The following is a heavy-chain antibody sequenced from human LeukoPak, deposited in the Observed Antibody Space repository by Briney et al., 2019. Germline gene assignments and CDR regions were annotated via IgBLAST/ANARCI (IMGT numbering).Heavy chain of an antibody. Sequence: SETLSLTCTVSSGSISTSNYYWGWVRQPPGKALEWIGNIFYSGSTYYSPSLKSRVTISLDTSRNQFSLKLNSVTAADTAVYYCARESDDYGDYIYDYWGQGTLVTVSS. J-gene: IGHJ4*02. CDR1: SGSISTSNYY. CDR3: ARESDDYGDYIYDY. V-gene: IGHV4-39*07. D-gene: IGHD4-17*01. CDR2: IFYSGST.